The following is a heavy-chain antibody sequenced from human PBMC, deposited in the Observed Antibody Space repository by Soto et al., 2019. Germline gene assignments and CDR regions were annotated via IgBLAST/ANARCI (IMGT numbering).Heavy chain of an antibody. Sequence: GGSLRLSCAASGFTFSSYAMSWVRQAPGKGLEWVSAISGSGGSTYYADSVKGRFTISRDNSKNTLYLQMNSLRAEDTAVYYCAKSLSNCAGLYYYLKAVWRKGTTVTGSS. D-gene: IGHD4-4*01. V-gene: IGHV3-23*01. J-gene: IGHJ6*03. CDR2: ISGSGGST. CDR1: GFTFSSYA. CDR3: AKSLSNCAGLYYYLKAV.